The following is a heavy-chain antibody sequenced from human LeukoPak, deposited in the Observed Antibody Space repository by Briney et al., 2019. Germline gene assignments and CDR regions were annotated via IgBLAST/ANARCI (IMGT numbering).Heavy chain of an antibody. D-gene: IGHD3-3*01. CDR3: ARRVLRFLRDNWFDP. CDR1: GGSFSXXX. Sequence: VYGGSFSXXXXXXIXXXPGXXXXXXXXINHSGSTNYNPSLKSRVTISVDTSKNQFSLKLSSVTAADTAVYYCARRVLRFLRDNWFDPWGQGTLVTVSS. J-gene: IGHJ5*02. V-gene: IGHV4-34*01. CDR2: INHSGST.